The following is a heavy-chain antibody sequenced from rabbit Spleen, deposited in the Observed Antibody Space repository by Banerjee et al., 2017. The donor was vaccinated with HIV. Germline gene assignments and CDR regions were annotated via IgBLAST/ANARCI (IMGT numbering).Heavy chain of an antibody. CDR3: VRDQAGYDGYGPYYFNL. J-gene: IGHJ4*01. D-gene: IGHD6-1*01. CDR2: IEPIFGNT. CDR1: GFDFSNYG. V-gene: IGHV1S47*01. Sequence: QEQLVESGGGLVQPGGSLKLSCTASGFDFSNYGVTWVRQAPGKGLEWIGYIEPIFGNTYYASWVNGRFTISSHNAQNTLYLQLSSLTAADTATYFCVRDQAGYDGYGPYYFNLWGPGTLVTVS.